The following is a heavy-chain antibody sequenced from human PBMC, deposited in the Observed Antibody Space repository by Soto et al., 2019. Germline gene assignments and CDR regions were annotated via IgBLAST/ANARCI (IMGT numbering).Heavy chain of an antibody. CDR2: INPNSGGT. J-gene: IGHJ3*02. CDR3: ARAFLIGSSGYYRLAFDI. D-gene: IGHD3-22*01. CDR1: GYTFTGYY. V-gene: IGHV1-2*02. Sequence: GASVKVSCKASGYTFTGYYMHLVRQAPGQGLEWMGWINPNSGGTNYAQKFQGRVTMTRDTSISTAYMELSRLRSDDTAVYYCARAFLIGSSGYYRLAFDIWGQGTMVTVSS.